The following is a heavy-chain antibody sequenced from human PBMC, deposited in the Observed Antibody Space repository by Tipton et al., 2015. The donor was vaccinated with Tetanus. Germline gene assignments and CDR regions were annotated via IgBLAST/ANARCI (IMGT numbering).Heavy chain of an antibody. V-gene: IGHV4-30-4*01. CDR2: IYYSGST. CDR1: GDSIRSEDYY. J-gene: IGHJ6*03. D-gene: IGHD2-2*01. Sequence: TLSLTCSVSGDSIRSEDYYWGWIRQPPGKGLEWLGYIYYSGSTYNNPSLKSRVGISLDASKNQFSLSLNSVTAADSATYYCARLTCSSPSCYYYYYYYVDVWGTGTAVAVSS. CDR3: ARLTCSSPSCYYYYYYYVDV.